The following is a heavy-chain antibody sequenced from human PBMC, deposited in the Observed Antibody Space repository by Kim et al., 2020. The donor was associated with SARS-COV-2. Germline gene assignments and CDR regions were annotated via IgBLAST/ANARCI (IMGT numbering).Heavy chain of an antibody. CDR3: TKERVKMYYYGSGTNYNMNGMDG. J-gene: IGHJ6*02. V-gene: IGHV3-23*01. Sequence: GGSLRLSCAASGFSFSAYAMTWVRQAPGKGLEWVSSIINTGGSTYYADSVRGRFTISRDNSKNRLYLQLHSLRAEDTAVYYCTKERVKMYYYGSGTNYNMNGMDGWSQGTAVTV. CDR1: GFSFSAYA. CDR2: IINTGGST. D-gene: IGHD3-10*01.